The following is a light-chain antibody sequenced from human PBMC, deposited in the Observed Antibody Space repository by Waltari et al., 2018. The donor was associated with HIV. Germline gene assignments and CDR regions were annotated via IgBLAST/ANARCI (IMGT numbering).Light chain of an antibody. CDR2: AVS. J-gene: IGLJ2*01. V-gene: IGLV2-8*01. CDR1: SSDVGGYTH. CDR3: SSYAGSNNVI. Sequence: QSALTQPPSASGSPGQSVPISCTGTSSDVGGYTHLSWYQQHPGKAPKLMIHAVSKRPSGVPDRFSGSKSGNTASLTVSGLQAEDEAEYYCSSYAGSNNVIFGGGTKLTVL.